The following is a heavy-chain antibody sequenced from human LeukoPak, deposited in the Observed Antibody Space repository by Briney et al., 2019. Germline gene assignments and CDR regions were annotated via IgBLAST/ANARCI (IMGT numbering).Heavy chain of an antibody. CDR3: ARSGSSGNWNLYYYYYDMDV. D-gene: IGHD1-7*01. CDR1: GGSVSSGSYY. Sequence: PSETLSLTCTVSGGSVSSGSYYWSWIRQPPGTGLEWIGYIYYSGSTNYNPSLKSRVTISVDTSKSQFSLKLSSVTAADTAVYYCARSGSSGNWNLYYYYYDMDVWGQGTTVTVSS. V-gene: IGHV4-61*01. CDR2: IYYSGST. J-gene: IGHJ6*02.